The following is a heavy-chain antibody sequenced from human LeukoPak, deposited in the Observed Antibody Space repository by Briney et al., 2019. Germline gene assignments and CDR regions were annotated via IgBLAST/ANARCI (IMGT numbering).Heavy chain of an antibody. J-gene: IGHJ4*02. CDR1: GFTFSNYI. CDR2: ITSNGGTT. CDR3: ARDNAGGPGKDSYGSDY. Sequence: GGSLRLSCSASGFTFSNYIMHWARQAPGKGLEYISAITSNGGTTYYADSVKGRVTISRDNSKNTLYLQMSSLRPEDTAVYYCARDNAGGPGKDSYGSDYWGQGTLVTVSS. V-gene: IGHV3-64D*09. D-gene: IGHD5-18*01.